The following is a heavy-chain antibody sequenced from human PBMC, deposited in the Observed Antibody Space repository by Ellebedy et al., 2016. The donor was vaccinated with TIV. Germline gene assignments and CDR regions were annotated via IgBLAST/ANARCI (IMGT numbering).Heavy chain of an antibody. CDR1: GFSFRSYW. D-gene: IGHD4-17*01. J-gene: IGHJ5*02. V-gene: IGHV3-7*01. CDR2: IYHGGSQQ. CDR3: ARRGSYGDYAVQVNSWFDL. Sequence: GESLKISCAASGFSFRSYWMSWVRQAPGKGLEWVANIYHGGSQQFYVDSVTGRFTISRDNAKNSLYLQMDSLRVEDTAVYYCARRGSYGDYAVQVNSWFDLWGQGTLVTVS.